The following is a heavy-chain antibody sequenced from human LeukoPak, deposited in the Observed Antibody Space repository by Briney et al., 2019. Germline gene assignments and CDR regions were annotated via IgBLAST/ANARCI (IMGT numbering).Heavy chain of an antibody. Sequence: GGSLRLSCAASGLTFENYSLAWVRQAPGKGLEWVANIKQDGSEKYYVDSVKGRFTISRDNAKNSLYLQMNSLRAEDTAVYYCARRTGANYDYVWGSYLNDAFDIWGQGTMVTVSS. CDR1: GLTFENYS. CDR3: ARRTGANYDYVWGSYLNDAFDI. CDR2: IKQDGSEK. D-gene: IGHD3-16*02. V-gene: IGHV3-7*01. J-gene: IGHJ3*02.